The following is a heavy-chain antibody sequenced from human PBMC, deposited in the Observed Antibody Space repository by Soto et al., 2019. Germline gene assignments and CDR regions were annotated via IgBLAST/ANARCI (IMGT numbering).Heavy chain of an antibody. J-gene: IGHJ4*02. CDR2: IYYSGST. CDR1: GGSISSSSYY. D-gene: IGHD2-15*01. V-gene: IGHV4-39*01. Sequence: QLQLQESGPGLVKPSETLSLTCTVSGGSISSSSYYWGWIRQPPGKGLEWIGSIYYSGSTYYNPSLKSRVTIPVETSKNQFALKLSSVTAADTAVYYCARHTPAISISDHWGQGTLVTVSS. CDR3: ARHTPAISISDH.